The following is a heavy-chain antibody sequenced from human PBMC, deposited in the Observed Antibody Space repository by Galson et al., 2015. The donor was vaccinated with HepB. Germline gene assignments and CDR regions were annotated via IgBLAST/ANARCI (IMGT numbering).Heavy chain of an antibody. CDR1: GYTFTSYA. CDR3: ARAVGATTVRRFDY. D-gene: IGHD1-26*01. Sequence: SVKVSCKASGYTFTSYAMHWVRQAPGQRLEWMGWINAGNGNTKYSQKFQGRVTITRDTSASTAYMELSSLRSEDTAVYYCARAVGATTVRRFDYWGQGTLVTVSS. J-gene: IGHJ4*02. CDR2: INAGNGNT. V-gene: IGHV1-3*01.